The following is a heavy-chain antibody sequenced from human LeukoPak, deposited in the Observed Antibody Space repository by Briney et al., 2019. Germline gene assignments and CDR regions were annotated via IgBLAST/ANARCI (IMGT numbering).Heavy chain of an antibody. CDR1: GGSISSGDYY. J-gene: IGHJ5*02. CDR2: IYYSGST. CDR3: ARVHPYRGGDCYPNWFDP. Sequence: SQTLSLTCTVSGGSISSGDYYWSWIRQPPGKGLEWIGYIYYSGSTYYNPSLKSRVTISVDTSKNQFSLKLSSVTAADTAVYYCARVHPYRGGDCYPNWFDPWGQGTLVTVSS. V-gene: IGHV4-30-4*01. D-gene: IGHD2-21*02.